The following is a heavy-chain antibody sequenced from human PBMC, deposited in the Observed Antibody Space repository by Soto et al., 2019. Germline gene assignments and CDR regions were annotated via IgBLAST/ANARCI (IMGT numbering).Heavy chain of an antibody. CDR3: ARANYYDSSGYRYYFDY. D-gene: IGHD3-22*01. J-gene: IGHJ4*02. V-gene: IGHV4-30-4*01. Sequence: ASETLSLTCTVSGGSISSGDYYWSWIRQPPGKGLEWIGYIYYSGSTYYNPSLKSRVTISVDTSKNQFSLKLSSVTAADTAVYYCARANYYDSSGYRYYFDYWGQGTLVTVSS. CDR2: IYYSGST. CDR1: GGSISSGDYY.